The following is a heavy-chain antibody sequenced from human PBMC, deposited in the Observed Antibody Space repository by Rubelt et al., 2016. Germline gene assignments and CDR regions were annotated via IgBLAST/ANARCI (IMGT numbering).Heavy chain of an antibody. CDR2: IYHSGSP. CDR3: ASALRWGGAFDI. D-gene: IGHD2-21*01. Sequence: RQPPGKGLEWIGYIYHSGSPYYNPSLKSRVTISVDRSKNQFSLKLSSVTAADTAVYYCASALRWGGAFDIWGQGTMVTVSS. J-gene: IGHJ3*02. V-gene: IGHV4-30-2*01.